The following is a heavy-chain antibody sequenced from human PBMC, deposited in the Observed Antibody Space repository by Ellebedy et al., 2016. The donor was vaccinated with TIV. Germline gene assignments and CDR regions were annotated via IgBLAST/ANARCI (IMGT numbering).Heavy chain of an antibody. J-gene: IGHJ5*02. CDR1: GFTFSNYD. CDR2: IGTAGDT. CDR3: ARGRYGP. Sequence: PGGSLRLSCAASGFTFSNYDMHWVRQATGKGLEWVSGIGTAGDTYYPGSVKGRFTISKENAKNSLFLQMNSLRDGDTAVYYCARGRYGPWGQGTLVTVSS. V-gene: IGHV3-13*01. D-gene: IGHD3-10*01.